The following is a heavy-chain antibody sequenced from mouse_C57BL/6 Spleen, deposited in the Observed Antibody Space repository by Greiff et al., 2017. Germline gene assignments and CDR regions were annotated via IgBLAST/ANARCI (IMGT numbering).Heavy chain of an antibody. V-gene: IGHV5-15*01. CDR1: GFTFSDYG. CDR3: ARQDGNPYWYFDV. Sequence: EVKLVESGGGLVQPGGSLKLSCAASGFTFSDYGMAWVRQAPRKGPEWVAFISNLAYSIYYADTVTGRFTISRENAKNTLYLEMSSLRSEDTAMYYCARQDGNPYWYFDVWGTGTTVTVSS. D-gene: IGHD2-1*01. CDR2: ISNLAYSI. J-gene: IGHJ1*03.